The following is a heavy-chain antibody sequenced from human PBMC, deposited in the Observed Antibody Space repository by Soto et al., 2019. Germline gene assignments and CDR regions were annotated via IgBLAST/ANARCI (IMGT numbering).Heavy chain of an antibody. Sequence: SVKVSCKASGGTFSSYAISWVRQAPGQGLEWMGGIIPIFGTANYAQKFQGRVTITADESTSTAYMELSSLRSEDTAVYYCARDLGYSGYVAGWFDPWGQGXLVTVSS. CDR1: GGTFSSYA. CDR3: ARDLGYSGYVAGWFDP. V-gene: IGHV1-69*13. CDR2: IIPIFGTA. D-gene: IGHD5-12*01. J-gene: IGHJ5*02.